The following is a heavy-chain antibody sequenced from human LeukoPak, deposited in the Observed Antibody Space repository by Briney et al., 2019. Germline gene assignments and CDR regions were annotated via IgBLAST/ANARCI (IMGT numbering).Heavy chain of an antibody. J-gene: IGHJ4*02. CDR1: GVSISSGGYY. D-gene: IGHD3-9*01. CDR2: IYYSGST. Sequence: SETLSLTCTVSGVSISSGGYYWSWLRQHPGKGLEWIGYIYYSGSTYYNPSFKSRVTISVDTSKNQFSLKLSSVTAADTAVYYCARGAILTDYSPVDYWGQGTLVTVSS. CDR3: ARGAILTDYSPVDY. V-gene: IGHV4-31*03.